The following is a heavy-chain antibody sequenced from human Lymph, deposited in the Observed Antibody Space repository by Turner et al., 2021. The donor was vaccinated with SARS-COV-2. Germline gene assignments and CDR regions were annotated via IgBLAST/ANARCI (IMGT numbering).Heavy chain of an antibody. V-gene: IGHV3-53*02. CDR1: GFTVSSNS. CDR3: ARDLQLYGMDV. CDR2: IYSGGST. J-gene: IGHJ6*02. Sequence: EVQLVETGGGLIQPGGSLRLPCAASGFTVSSNSMTWVRQAPGKGLEWVSLIYSGGSTYYAGSVKGRFTISRDNSKNTLYLQMNSLRAEDTAIYYCARDLQLYGMDVWGQGTTVTVSS. D-gene: IGHD1-1*01.